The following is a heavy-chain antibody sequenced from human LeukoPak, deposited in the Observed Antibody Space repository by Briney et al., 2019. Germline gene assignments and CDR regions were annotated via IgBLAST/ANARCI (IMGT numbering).Heavy chain of an antibody. Sequence: GGSLRLSCAAPGFIFSSYSLNWVRQAPGKGLEWVSTISGSGDSTYYADSVKGRFTISRDKSKNTLYLQMSSLRVEDTAVYYCARDTSPFAYWGQGTLVTVSS. J-gene: IGHJ4*02. CDR1: GFIFSSYS. CDR2: ISGSGDST. V-gene: IGHV3-23*01. CDR3: ARDTSPFAY.